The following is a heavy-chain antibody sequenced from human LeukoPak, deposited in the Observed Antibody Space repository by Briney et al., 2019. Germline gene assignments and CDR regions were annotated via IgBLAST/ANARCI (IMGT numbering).Heavy chain of an antibody. CDR2: MNPNSGNT. J-gene: IGHJ6*03. CDR3: ARGQLVSIFGVVILGKSRYYYYMDV. V-gene: IGHV1-8*01. CDR1: GYTFTSYD. Sequence: ASVKVSCKASGYTFTSYDINWVRQATGQGLEWMGWMNPNSGNTGYAQKFQGRVTMTRNTSISTAYMELSSLRSEDTAVYYCARGQLVSIFGVVILGKSRYYYYMDVWGKGTTVTVSS. D-gene: IGHD3-3*01.